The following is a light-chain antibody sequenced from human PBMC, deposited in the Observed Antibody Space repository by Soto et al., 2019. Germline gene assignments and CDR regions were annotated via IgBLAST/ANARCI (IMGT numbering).Light chain of an antibody. V-gene: IGKV3D-15*01. CDR2: GAS. CDR1: QSVSRN. J-gene: IGKJ3*01. CDR3: QQYNNWPFT. Sequence: EIVMTQSPATLSVSPGERATLSCRASQSVSRNLAWYQQKPGQVPRLLIYGASTRATGIPARYSGSGSGTEFTLTISSLQSEDFAVYYCQQYNNWPFTFGPGTKVDIK.